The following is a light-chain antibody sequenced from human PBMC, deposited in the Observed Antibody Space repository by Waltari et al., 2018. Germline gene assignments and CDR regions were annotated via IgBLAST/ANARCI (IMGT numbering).Light chain of an antibody. CDR1: TGAIGTYNL. CDR3: CSYGGSDTYVM. Sequence: QSALTQPASLSGSPGQSITLPCAGATGAIGTYNLVSWYQQHPGKPPKLLLFGVNKRPSGISHRFSGSKSAITASLTISGLQAEDEATYYCCSYGGSDTYVMFGGGTKLTVL. CDR2: GVN. J-gene: IGLJ3*02. V-gene: IGLV2-23*02.